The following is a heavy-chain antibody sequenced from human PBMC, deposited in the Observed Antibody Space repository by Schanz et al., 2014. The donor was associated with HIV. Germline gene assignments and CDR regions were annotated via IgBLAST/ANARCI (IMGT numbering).Heavy chain of an antibody. V-gene: IGHV3-30*03. CDR3: AIVEGPPTFSYYYYGXXV. Sequence: QVQLVESGGGVVQPGRSLRLSCAASGFTFSSYGMHWVRQAPGKGLEWVAVISYDRRHQYYSESVKGRFTISRDNSKKTIFLTMNSLSTEETAVYYCAIVEGPPTFSYYYYGXXVWGQGTAVIVSS. CDR2: ISYDRRHQ. CDR1: GFTFSSYG. D-gene: IGHD3-3*02. J-gene: IGHJ6*02.